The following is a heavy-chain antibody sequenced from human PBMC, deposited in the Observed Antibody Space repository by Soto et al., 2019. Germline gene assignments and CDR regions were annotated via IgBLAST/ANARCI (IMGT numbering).Heavy chain of an antibody. V-gene: IGHV3-23*01. J-gene: IGHJ4*02. D-gene: IGHD3-22*01. CDR3: AKELIMVYYYDSGGPEVNC. Sequence: EEQLLESGGGLAQPGGSLRLSCAASGFTFTSYAMSWVRQAPGKGLEWVSAVSSSGGSTYYADSVKGRFTISRDNSKNTLYLQMNSLRAEDTAVYYCAKELIMVYYYDSGGPEVNCWGQGTLVTVSS. CDR1: GFTFTSYA. CDR2: VSSSGGST.